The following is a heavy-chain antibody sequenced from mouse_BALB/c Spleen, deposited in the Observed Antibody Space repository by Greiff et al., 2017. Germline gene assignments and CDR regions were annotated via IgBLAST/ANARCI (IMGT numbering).Heavy chain of an antibody. V-gene: IGHV2-9-2*01. CDR3: VRDGYSAMDY. CDR2: IWTGGGT. CDR1: GFSLTSYD. Sequence: QVTLKESGPGLVAPSQSLSITCTVSGFSLTSYDISWIRQPPGKGLEWLGVIWTGGGTNYNSAFMSRLSISKDNSKSQVFLKMNSLQTDDTAIYYCVRDGYSAMDYWGQGTSVTVSS. J-gene: IGHJ4*01.